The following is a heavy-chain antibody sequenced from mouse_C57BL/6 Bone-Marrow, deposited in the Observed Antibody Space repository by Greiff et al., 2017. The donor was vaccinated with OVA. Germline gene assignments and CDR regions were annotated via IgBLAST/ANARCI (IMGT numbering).Heavy chain of an antibody. CDR3: ARKTSYYYGMDY. CDR2: ISDGGSYT. Sequence: EVKVVESGGGLVKPGGSLKLSCAASGFTFSSYAMSWVRQTPEKRLEWVATISDGGSYTYYPDNVKGRFTISRDNAKNNLYLQMSHLKSEDTAMYYCARKTSYYYGMDYWGQGTSVTVSS. CDR1: GFTFSSYA. V-gene: IGHV5-4*03. D-gene: IGHD6-1*01. J-gene: IGHJ4*01.